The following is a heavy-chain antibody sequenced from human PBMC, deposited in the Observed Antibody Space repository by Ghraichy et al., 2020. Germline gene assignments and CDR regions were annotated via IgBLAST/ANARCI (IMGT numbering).Heavy chain of an antibody. D-gene: IGHD2-2*01. CDR1: GGTFSSYA. CDR3: AREEYQLLSHYYYYYGMDV. V-gene: IGHV1-69*10. Sequence: SVKASCKASGGTFSSYAISWVRQAPGQGLEWMGGIIPILGIANYAQKFQGRVTITADKSTSTAYMELSSLRSEDTAVYYCAREEYQLLSHYYYYYGMDVWGQGTTVTVSS. CDR2: IIPILGIA. J-gene: IGHJ6*02.